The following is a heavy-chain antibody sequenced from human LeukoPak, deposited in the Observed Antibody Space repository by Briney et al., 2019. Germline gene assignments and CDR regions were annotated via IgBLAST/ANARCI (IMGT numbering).Heavy chain of an antibody. CDR1: GFTVSSNY. V-gene: IGHV3-53*01. D-gene: IGHD5-24*01. CDR3: ARDLHGRRDY. CDR2: IYSGGST. J-gene: IGHJ4*02. Sequence: GGSLRLSCAASGFTVSSNYMSWVRQAPGKGLEWVSVIYSGGSTYYADSVKGRFTISRDNSKNTLYLRMNSLRAEDTAVYYCARDLHGRRDYWGQGTLVTVSS.